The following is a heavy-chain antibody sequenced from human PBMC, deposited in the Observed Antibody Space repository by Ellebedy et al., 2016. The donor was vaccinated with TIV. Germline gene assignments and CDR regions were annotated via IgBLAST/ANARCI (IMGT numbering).Heavy chain of an antibody. D-gene: IGHD3-3*01. CDR3: ARSKSQYYDFWSGYLN. CDR2: INPNSGGT. J-gene: IGHJ4*02. CDR1: GYTFTGYY. Sequence: ASVKFSCXASGYTFTGYYMHWVRQAPGQGLEWMGWINPNSGGTNYAQKFQGWVTMTRDTSISTAYMELSRLRSDDTAVYYCARSKSQYYDFWSGYLNWGQGTLVTVSS. V-gene: IGHV1-2*04.